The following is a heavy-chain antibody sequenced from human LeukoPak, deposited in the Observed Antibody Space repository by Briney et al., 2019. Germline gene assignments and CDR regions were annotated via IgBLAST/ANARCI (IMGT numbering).Heavy chain of an antibody. V-gene: IGHV1-2*02. CDR1: GYTFTGYY. Sequence: ASVKVSCKASGYTFTGYYMHWVRQAPGQGLEWMGWINPNSGGTNYAQKFQGRVTMTRDTSISTAYMELSRPRSDDTAVYYCASLSDSMIVPRDAFDIWGQGTMVTVSS. CDR2: INPNSGGT. J-gene: IGHJ3*02. D-gene: IGHD3-22*01. CDR3: ASLSDSMIVPRDAFDI.